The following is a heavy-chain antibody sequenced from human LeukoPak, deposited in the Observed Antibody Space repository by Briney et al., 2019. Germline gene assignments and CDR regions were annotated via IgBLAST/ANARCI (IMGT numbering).Heavy chain of an antibody. CDR2: IRYDGSVK. V-gene: IGHV3-30*02. D-gene: IGHD6-13*01. J-gene: IGHJ4*02. CDR3: AKDRTAAGDYEDY. Sequence: PGGSLTLSCVASGFSYRSFVMHCVRQAPGKGLDWVACIRYDGSVKYYADSVKGRFTISRDKPKNTLFLQMNSLRPEDTAVYYCAKDRTAAGDYEDYWGQGTLVTVSS. CDR1: GFSYRSFV.